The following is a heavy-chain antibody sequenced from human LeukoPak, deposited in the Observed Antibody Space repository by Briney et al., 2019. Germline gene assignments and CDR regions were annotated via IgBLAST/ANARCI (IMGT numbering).Heavy chain of an antibody. V-gene: IGHV1-24*01. D-gene: IGHD3-10*01. Sequence: ASVKVSCKVSGYTLTELSMHWVRQTPGEGLEWMGGFDPEDGETLYARKFQGRVTMTEDTSTDTAYMELSSLRSEDTAVYYCATDQRGAGLGFRYGSGSYNGMDVWGQGTTVTVSS. J-gene: IGHJ6*02. CDR3: ATDQRGAGLGFRYGSGSYNGMDV. CDR2: FDPEDGET. CDR1: GYTLTELS.